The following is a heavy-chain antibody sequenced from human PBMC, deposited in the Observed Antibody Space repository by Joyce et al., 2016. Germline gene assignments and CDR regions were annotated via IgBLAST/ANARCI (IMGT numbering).Heavy chain of an antibody. CDR3: TRGILFPEY. Sequence: QVQLQESGPGLVRPAETLSLTCTVSGYSITSGYYWGWIRQPPGKGLEWIGSISYSSARTTVYNPSLKSRVTISRDTSTNQFSLRLHSVTAADTAIFYCTRGILFPEYWGRGTLVTVSS. CDR2: ISYSSARTT. J-gene: IGHJ4*02. V-gene: IGHV4-38-2*02. CDR1: GYSITSGYY.